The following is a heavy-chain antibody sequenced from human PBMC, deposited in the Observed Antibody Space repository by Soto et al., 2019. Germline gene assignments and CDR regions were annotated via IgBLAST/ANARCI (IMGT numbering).Heavy chain of an antibody. D-gene: IGHD6-13*01. CDR1: SFTFSNAW. Sequence: EVQLVESGGGLVKPGGSIRLSWAASSFTFSNAWMNWVRQAPGKGLEWVGRIKSKTDGGTIDYAAPVKGRFTISRDDSTNTLFLQMNSLKTEDTAIYYCTTIGSSWGAWGQGTLVTVSS. CDR3: TTIGSSWGA. CDR2: IKSKTDGGTI. J-gene: IGHJ1*01. V-gene: IGHV3-15*07.